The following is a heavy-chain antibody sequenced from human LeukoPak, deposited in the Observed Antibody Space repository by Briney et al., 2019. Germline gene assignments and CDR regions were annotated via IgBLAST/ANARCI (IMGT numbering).Heavy chain of an antibody. CDR1: GHSIRSDYY. J-gene: IGHJ4*02. CDR2: IYHNGNT. V-gene: IGHV4-38-2*01. Sequence: PSETLSLTCAVSGHSIRSDYYWGWIRQPPGKGLEWIGCIYHNGNTYYSPSLEGRVTISVDTPKNQFSLKLSSVTAADTAVYYCARASPADTFGLWIDFWGQETLVTVSS. CDR3: ARASPADTFGLWIDF. D-gene: IGHD5-18*01.